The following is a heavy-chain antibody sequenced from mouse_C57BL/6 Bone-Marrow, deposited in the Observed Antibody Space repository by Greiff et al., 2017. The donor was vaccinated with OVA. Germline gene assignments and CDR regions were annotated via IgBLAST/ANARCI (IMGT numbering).Heavy chain of an antibody. Sequence: EVKLMESGGGLVKPGGSLKLSCAASGFTFSSYAMSWVRQTPEKRLEWVATISDGGSYTYYPDNVKGRFTISRDNAKNNLYLQMSHLKSEDTAMYYCARDWDYDDGYYAMDYWGQGTSVTVSS. D-gene: IGHD2-4*01. CDR3: ARDWDYDDGYYAMDY. J-gene: IGHJ4*01. CDR2: ISDGGSYT. CDR1: GFTFSSYA. V-gene: IGHV5-4*01.